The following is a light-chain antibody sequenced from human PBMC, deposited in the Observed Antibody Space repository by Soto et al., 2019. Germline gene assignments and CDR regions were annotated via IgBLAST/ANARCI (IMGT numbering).Light chain of an antibody. CDR1: ESVTSS. CDR3: QQYGSSGT. Sequence: IFFTQSPATLSVSPGDRATLSCRASESVTSSLAWYQQKPGQPPRLLIYAASTRATDVPARFSGGGSETEFTLTISRLEPEDFAVYYCQQYGSSGTFGQGTKVDIK. V-gene: IGKV3-20*01. CDR2: AAS. J-gene: IGKJ1*01.